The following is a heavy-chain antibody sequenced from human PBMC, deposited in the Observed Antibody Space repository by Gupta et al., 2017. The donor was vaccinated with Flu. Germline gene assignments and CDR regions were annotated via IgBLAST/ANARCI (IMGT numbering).Heavy chain of an antibody. J-gene: IGHJ4*02. CDR1: GFRFSDHY. Sequence: EVQLVESGGGLVQPGGSLRLSCVASGFRFSDHYMDWVRQAPGRGPEWVARIRTEAKVYIPEYAASVQGRFTISRDDSRNSCHLQMNSLRIEDTAVYCCARAFTIATDQFDYWGQGTMVTVSS. V-gene: IGHV3-72*01. D-gene: IGHD2-21*01. CDR2: IRTEAKVYIP. CDR3: ARAFTIATDQFDY.